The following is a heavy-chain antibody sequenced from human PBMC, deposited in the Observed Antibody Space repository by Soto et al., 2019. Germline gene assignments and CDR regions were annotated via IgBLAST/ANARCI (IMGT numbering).Heavy chain of an antibody. J-gene: IGHJ4*02. CDR2: ISGSGGST. V-gene: IGHV3-23*01. CDR1: GFTFSSYA. CDR3: AKALGLFYYDSSGYPDY. Sequence: GGSLRLSCAASGFTFSSYAMSWVRQAPGKGLEWVSAISGSGGSTYYADSVKGRFTISRDNSKNTLYLQMNSLRAEDTAVYYCAKALGLFYYDSSGYPDYWGQGTLVTVSS. D-gene: IGHD3-22*01.